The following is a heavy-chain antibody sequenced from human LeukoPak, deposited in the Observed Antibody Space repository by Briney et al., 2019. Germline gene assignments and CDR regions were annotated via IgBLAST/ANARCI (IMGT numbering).Heavy chain of an antibody. J-gene: IGHJ3*02. D-gene: IGHD2-21*02. V-gene: IGHV3-23*01. Sequence: GGSLRLSCAAAGFTFSSYAMSWVRQAPGKGLEWVSAISGSGGSTYYADSVKGRFTISRDNSKNTLYLQMNSLRAEDTAVYYCAEALGVVVTATPDAFDIWGQGKMVTVSS. CDR2: ISGSGGST. CDR1: GFTFSSYA. CDR3: AEALGVVVTATPDAFDI.